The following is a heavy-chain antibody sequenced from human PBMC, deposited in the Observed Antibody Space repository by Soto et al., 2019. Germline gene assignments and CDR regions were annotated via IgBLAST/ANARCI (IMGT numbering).Heavy chain of an antibody. D-gene: IGHD2-2*01. CDR1: GFTFSSYG. CDR3: ARVFLPAASTSPFDY. CDR2: IWYDGSNK. J-gene: IGHJ4*02. Sequence: QVQLVESGGGLVQPGGSLRLSCAASGFTFSSYGMHWVRQAPGKGLEWVAVIWYDGSNKYYADSVKGRFTISRDNSKNKLYLQMNSLRAEDTAVYYCARVFLPAASTSPFDYWGQGTLVTVSS. V-gene: IGHV3-33*01.